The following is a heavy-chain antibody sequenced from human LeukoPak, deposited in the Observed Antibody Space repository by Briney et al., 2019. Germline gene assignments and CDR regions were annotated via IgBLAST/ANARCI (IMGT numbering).Heavy chain of an antibody. CDR2: INHSGST. CDR3: ARRRLPRPFDY. V-gene: IGHV4-34*01. CDR1: GGSFSGYY. Sequence: PSETLSLTCAVYGGSFSGYYWSWIRQPPGKGLEWIGEINHSGSTNYNPSLKSRVTISVDTSKNQFSLKLSSVTAADTVVYYCARRRLPRPFDYWGQGTLVTVSS. J-gene: IGHJ4*02. D-gene: IGHD4-11*01.